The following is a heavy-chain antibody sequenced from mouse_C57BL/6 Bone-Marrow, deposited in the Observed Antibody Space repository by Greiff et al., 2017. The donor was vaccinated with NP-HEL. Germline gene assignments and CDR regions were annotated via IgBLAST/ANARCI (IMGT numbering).Heavy chain of an antibody. CDR1: GYTFTSYW. D-gene: IGHD2-4*01. J-gene: IGHJ2*01. CDR3: ARGRLRRGDFFDY. Sequence: QVQLQQPGAELVMPGASVKLSCKASGYTFTSYWMHWGKQRPGQGLEWIGEIDPSDSYTNYNQKFKGKSTLTVDKSSSTAYMQLSSLTSEDSAVYYCARGRLRRGDFFDYWGQGTTLTVSS. V-gene: IGHV1-69*01. CDR2: IDPSDSYT.